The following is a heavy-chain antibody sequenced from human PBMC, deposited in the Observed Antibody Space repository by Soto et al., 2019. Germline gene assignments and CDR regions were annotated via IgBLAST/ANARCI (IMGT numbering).Heavy chain of an antibody. CDR2: INHSGST. V-gene: IGHV4-34*01. CDR1: GGSFSGYY. CDR3: ARVAPNYYYYYMDV. J-gene: IGHJ6*03. Sequence: SETLSLTCAVYGGSFSGYYWSWIRQPPGKGLEWIGEINHSGSTNYNPSLKSRVTISVDTSKNQFSLKLSSVTAADTAVYYCARVAPNYYYYYMDVWGKGTTVTVSS.